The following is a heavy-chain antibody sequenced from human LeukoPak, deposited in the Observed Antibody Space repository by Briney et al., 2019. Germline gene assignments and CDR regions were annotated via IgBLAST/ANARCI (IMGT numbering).Heavy chain of an antibody. D-gene: IGHD1-26*01. CDR1: GFTFSSYG. CDR3: AKEMGKTLFPPFDY. Sequence: GGSLRLSCAATGFTFSSYGMHWVRQAPGKGLDWVAFIRYDGSNKYYADSVKGRFTISRDNSKNTLYLQMNSLRAEDTAVYYCAKEMGKTLFPPFDYWGQGTLITVSS. V-gene: IGHV3-30*02. J-gene: IGHJ4*02. CDR2: IRYDGSNK.